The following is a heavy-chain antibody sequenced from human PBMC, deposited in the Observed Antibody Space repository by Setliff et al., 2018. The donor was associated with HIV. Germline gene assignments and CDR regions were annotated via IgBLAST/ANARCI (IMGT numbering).Heavy chain of an antibody. CDR2: INHSGST. CDR3: TTSTVAGLFDY. J-gene: IGHJ4*02. Sequence: LSLTCSVYGGSFSGSYWSWIRQPPGKDLEWIGEINHSGSTNYNPSLKSRVTISVDTSKTQFSLKLSSVIAADTAVYYCTTSTVAGLFDYWDQGAPVTVSS. V-gene: IGHV4-34*01. CDR1: GGSFSGSY. D-gene: IGHD6-19*01.